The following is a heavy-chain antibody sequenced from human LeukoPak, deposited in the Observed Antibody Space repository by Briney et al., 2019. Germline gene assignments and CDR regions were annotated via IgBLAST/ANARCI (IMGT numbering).Heavy chain of an antibody. CDR2: ISSSSSYI. Sequence: GGSLRLSCAASAFSFSGYNMNWVRQAPGKGLEWVSSISSSSSYIYYADSVKGRFTISRDNAKNSLYLQMNSLRAEDTAVYYCARVMVYAVYYYYMDVWGKGTTVTVSS. CDR3: ARVMVYAVYYYYMDV. V-gene: IGHV3-21*01. J-gene: IGHJ6*03. CDR1: AFSFSGYN. D-gene: IGHD2-8*01.